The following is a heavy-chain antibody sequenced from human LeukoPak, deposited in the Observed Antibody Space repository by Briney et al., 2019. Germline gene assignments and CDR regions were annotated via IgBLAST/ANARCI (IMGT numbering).Heavy chain of an antibody. D-gene: IGHD6-13*01. CDR3: ARLGYSRKTIFDY. Sequence: PSETLSLTCTVSGASISTYYWSWIRQPPGKGLEWIGYIYYSGSTNYNPSLKSQAIISIDTSRNQFSLKLNSVTAADTAVYYCARLGYSRKTIFDYWGQGTLVTVSS. CDR1: GASISTYY. V-gene: IGHV4-59*08. CDR2: IYYSGST. J-gene: IGHJ4*02.